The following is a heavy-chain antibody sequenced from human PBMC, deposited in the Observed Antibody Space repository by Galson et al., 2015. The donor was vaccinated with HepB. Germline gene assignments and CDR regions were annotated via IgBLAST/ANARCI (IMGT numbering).Heavy chain of an antibody. V-gene: IGHV3-53*04. CDR2: IFSGGST. J-gene: IGHJ4*02. D-gene: IGHD6-13*01. Sequence: SLRLSCAASGFTISSNYMSWVRQAPGKGLEWVSVIFSGGSTYYADSVKGRFTISRHSSKNTLYLQMNSLRAEDTAVYYCAYSSSWSHHDYWGQGTLVTGSS. CDR1: GFTISSNY. CDR3: AYSSSWSHHDY.